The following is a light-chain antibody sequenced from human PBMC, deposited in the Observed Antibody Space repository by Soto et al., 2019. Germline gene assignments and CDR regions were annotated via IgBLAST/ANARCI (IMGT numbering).Light chain of an antibody. CDR2: EVS. J-gene: IGLJ1*01. CDR1: SSDVGGYNY. Sequence: QSALTQPASVSGSPGQSITISCTGTSSDVGGYNYVSWYQQHPGKAPKLMIYEVSNRPSGVSNRLSGSKSGNTASLTISGLQAEDEAYYYCSSYTSSSTLVFGTGTKLTVL. V-gene: IGLV2-14*01. CDR3: SSYTSSSTLV.